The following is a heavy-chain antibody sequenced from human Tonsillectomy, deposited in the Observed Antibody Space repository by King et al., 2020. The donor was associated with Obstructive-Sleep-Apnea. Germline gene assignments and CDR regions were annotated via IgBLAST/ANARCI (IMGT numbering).Heavy chain of an antibody. CDR2: INTNTGNP. CDR1: GYTFTSYA. Sequence: QVQLVQSGSELKKPGASVKVSCKASGYTFTSYAMNWVRQAPGQGLYWMGWINTNTGNPTYAQCFTGRFVFSLDTSVSPAYLQISRLKAEETAVYYCARVGGSSSSWYAFDIWGQGTMVTVSS. D-gene: IGHD6-13*01. J-gene: IGHJ3*02. V-gene: IGHV7-4-1*02. CDR3: ARVGGSSSSWYAFDI.